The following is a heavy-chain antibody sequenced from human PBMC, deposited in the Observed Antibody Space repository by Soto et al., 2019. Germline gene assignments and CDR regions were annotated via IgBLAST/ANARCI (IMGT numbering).Heavy chain of an antibody. V-gene: IGHV1-69*06. CDR1: GGPFISYA. CDR2: IIPIFGTA. J-gene: IGHJ6*02. Sequence: SVKVACTASGGPFISYAISWVRQAPGQGLEWMGGIIPIFGTANYAQKFQGRVTITADKSTSTAYMELSSLRSEDTAVYYCATQEGNHGSGSYYTYYYYYGMDVCGQRTTVTVSS. CDR3: ATQEGNHGSGSYYTYYYYYGMDV. D-gene: IGHD3-10*01.